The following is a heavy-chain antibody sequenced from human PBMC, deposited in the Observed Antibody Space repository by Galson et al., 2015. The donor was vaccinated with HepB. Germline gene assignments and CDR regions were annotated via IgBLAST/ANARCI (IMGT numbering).Heavy chain of an antibody. Sequence: ETLSLTCVVSGASIINSNYYWGWIRQPPGKGLEWVGSIYYGGSPYYNPSLKTRVTVSVDTSQNQVSLQLRSVTAADTAVYYCARHPGGSSWGNFDFWGRGTLVTVSS. CDR1: GASIINSNYY. CDR2: IYYGGSP. D-gene: IGHD6-13*01. CDR3: ARHPGGSSWGNFDF. J-gene: IGHJ4*02. V-gene: IGHV4-39*01.